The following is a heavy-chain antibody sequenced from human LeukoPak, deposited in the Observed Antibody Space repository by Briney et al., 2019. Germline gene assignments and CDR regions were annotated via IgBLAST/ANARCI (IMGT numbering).Heavy chain of an antibody. J-gene: IGHJ3*02. CDR2: INPNSGGT. CDR3: AREGYYYDSSGYYRAFDI. D-gene: IGHD3-22*01. V-gene: IGHV1-2*02. Sequence: ASVKVSCKASGYTFTGYYMHWVRQAPGQGLEWMGWINPNSGGTNYAQKFQGRVTMTRDTSISTAYMELSRLRSDDTAVYYCAREGYYYDSSGYYRAFDIWGQGTMVTVSS. CDR1: GYTFTGYY.